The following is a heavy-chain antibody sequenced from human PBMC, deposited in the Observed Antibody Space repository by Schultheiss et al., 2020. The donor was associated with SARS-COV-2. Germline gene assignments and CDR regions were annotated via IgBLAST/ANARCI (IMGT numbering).Heavy chain of an antibody. CDR1: GFTVSSNY. D-gene: IGHD3-3*01. V-gene: IGHV3-23*01. CDR3: ASRYDFWSGLDY. CDR2: ISGSGGST. Sequence: GGSLRLSCAASGFTVSSNYMSWVRQAPGKGLEWVSAISGSGGSTYYADSVKGRFTISRDNSKNTLYLQMNSLRAEDTAVYYCASRYDFWSGLDYWGQGTLVTVSS. J-gene: IGHJ4*02.